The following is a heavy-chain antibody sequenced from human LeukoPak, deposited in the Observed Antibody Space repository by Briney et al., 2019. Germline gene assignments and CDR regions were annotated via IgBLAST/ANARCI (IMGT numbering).Heavy chain of an antibody. CDR3: ARTLIAVAGHYYYYMDV. D-gene: IGHD6-19*01. CDR1: GGSISSSNYY. Sequence: RSSETLSLTCTVSGGSISSSNYYWGWIRQPPGKGLEWIGSIYYSGSTYYNPSLKSRVTISVDTSKNQFSLKLSSVTAADTAVYYCARTLIAVAGHYYYYMDVWGKGTTVTISS. V-gene: IGHV4-39*07. CDR2: IYYSGST. J-gene: IGHJ6*03.